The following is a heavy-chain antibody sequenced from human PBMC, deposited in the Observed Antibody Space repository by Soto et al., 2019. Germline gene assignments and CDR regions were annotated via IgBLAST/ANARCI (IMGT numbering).Heavy chain of an antibody. CDR3: AKAYQVWFSSCYYYIDY. J-gene: IGHJ4*02. CDR2: ISYDGSNK. V-gene: IGHV3-30*18. CDR1: GFTFSSYG. Sequence: GGSLRLSCAASGFTFSSYGMHWVRQAPGKGLEWVAVISYDGSNKYYADSVKGRFTISRDNAKNTLYLQLNSLRADDTAVYYCAKAYQVWFSSCYYYIDYWGQGTLVTVSS. D-gene: IGHD3-22*01.